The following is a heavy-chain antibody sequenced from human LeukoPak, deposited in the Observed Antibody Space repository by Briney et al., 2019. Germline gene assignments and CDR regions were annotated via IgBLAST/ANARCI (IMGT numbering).Heavy chain of an antibody. CDR1: GSYFTSYW. CDR2: IYPSDSDI. V-gene: IGHV5-51*01. D-gene: IGHD1-26*01. J-gene: IGHJ4*02. Sequence: AGASLQISCQASGSYFTSYWIGWVRQLPGKGLEWMGIIYPSDSDIRYSPSFQGQATISADKSITTAYLQWSSLKASDTAMYYCARHIVGATGFDYWGQGTLVTVSS. CDR3: ARHIVGATGFDY.